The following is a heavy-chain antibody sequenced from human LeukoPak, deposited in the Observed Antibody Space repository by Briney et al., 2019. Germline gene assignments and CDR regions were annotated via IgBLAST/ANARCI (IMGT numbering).Heavy chain of an antibody. J-gene: IGHJ4*02. CDR1: GLTFGDYA. V-gene: IGHV3-49*03. CDR2: IRSKAYGGTT. Sequence: GGSLRLSRTPSGLTFGDYAMSWFRQAPGKGLEGVGFIRSKAYGGTTEYAASVKGRFTISRDDSKSIAYLQMNSLKTEDTAVYYCTRSKFHYDSSGYDYWGQGTLVTVSS. D-gene: IGHD3-22*01. CDR3: TRSKFHYDSSGYDY.